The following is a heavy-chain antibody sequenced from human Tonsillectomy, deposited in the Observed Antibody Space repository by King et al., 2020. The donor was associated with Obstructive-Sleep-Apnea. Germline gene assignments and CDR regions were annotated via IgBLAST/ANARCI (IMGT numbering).Heavy chain of an antibody. D-gene: IGHD3-10*01. Sequence: VQLVESGGGLVKPGGSLRLSCAASGFTFRDYYMSWVRQAAGKGLEWGSYISSCSSYTKYADSVKGRFTISRDNAKNALYLQMNGLRAEDTAVYYCAVGLDYYGSGSYGYWGQGTLVTVSS. J-gene: IGHJ4*02. V-gene: IGHV3-11*06. CDR3: AVGLDYYGSGSYGY. CDR1: GFTFRDYY. CDR2: ISSCSSYT.